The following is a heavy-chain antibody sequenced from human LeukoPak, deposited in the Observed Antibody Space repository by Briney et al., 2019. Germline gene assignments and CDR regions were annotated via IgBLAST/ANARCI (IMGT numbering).Heavy chain of an antibody. D-gene: IGHD6-13*01. Sequence: PSETLSLTCAVYSGSFSGYYWSWIRQPPGKGLEWIGEINHSGSTNYNPSLKSQVTISVDTSKNQFSLKLSSVTAADTAVYYCARGSSSWYFNWFDPWGQGTLVTVSS. V-gene: IGHV4-34*01. CDR3: ARGSSSWYFNWFDP. CDR2: INHSGST. CDR1: SGSFSGYY. J-gene: IGHJ5*02.